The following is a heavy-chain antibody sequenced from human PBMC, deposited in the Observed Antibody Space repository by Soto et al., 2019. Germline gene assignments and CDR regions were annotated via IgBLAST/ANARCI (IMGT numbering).Heavy chain of an antibody. J-gene: IGHJ4*02. CDR2: ISYDGSNK. Sequence: PGGSLRLSCAASGFTFSSYAMHWVRQAPGKGLEWVAVISYDGSNKYYADSVKGRFAISRDNSKNTLYLQMNSLGAEDTAVYYCASSDARRGYSYGSLNYWGQGTLVTVSS. CDR3: ASSDARRGYSYGSLNY. CDR1: GFTFSSYA. V-gene: IGHV3-30*09. D-gene: IGHD5-18*01.